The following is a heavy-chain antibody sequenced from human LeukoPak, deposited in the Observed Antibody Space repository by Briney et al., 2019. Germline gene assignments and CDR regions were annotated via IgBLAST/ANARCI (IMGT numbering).Heavy chain of an antibody. CDR1: GYTLTELS. CDR3: ARGRDGYNSLDY. D-gene: IGHD5-24*01. V-gene: IGHV1-46*04. J-gene: IGHJ4*02. Sequence: ASVKVSCKVSGYTLTELSMHWVRQAPGQGLEWMGMINPGGGSTSYAQKLQGRVTMTRDMSTSTVYMELSSLRSEDTAVYFCARGRDGYNSLDYWGQGNLVTVSS. CDR2: INPGGGST.